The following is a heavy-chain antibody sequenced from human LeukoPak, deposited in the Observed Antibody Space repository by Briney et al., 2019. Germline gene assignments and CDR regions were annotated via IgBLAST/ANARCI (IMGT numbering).Heavy chain of an antibody. V-gene: IGHV4-59*01. CDR1: GGSISSYY. Sequence: SETLSLTCTVSGGSISSYYWSWIRQPPGKGLEWIGYIYYSGSTNYNPSLKSRVTISVDTSKNQFSLKLSSVTAADTVVYYCARVGPPSSPSFDYWGQGTLVTVSS. J-gene: IGHJ4*02. CDR2: IYYSGST. CDR3: ARVGPPSSPSFDY.